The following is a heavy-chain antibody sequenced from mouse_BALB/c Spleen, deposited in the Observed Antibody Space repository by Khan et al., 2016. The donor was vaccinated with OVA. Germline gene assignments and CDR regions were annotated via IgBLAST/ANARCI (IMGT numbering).Heavy chain of an antibody. CDR3: ARGGSSGPAWFTY. CDR1: GYSITSGYF. Sequence: EVKLEVSGPGLVKSSQSLSLTCSVTGYSITSGYFWNWIRQFPGNNLEWMGYIRYDGDSNYNPSLKNRISITRDTSKNQFFLKLNSVTPEDTATYYCARGGSSGPAWFTYWGQGTLVTVSA. D-gene: IGHD3-1*01. J-gene: IGHJ3*01. V-gene: IGHV3-6*02. CDR2: IRYDGDS.